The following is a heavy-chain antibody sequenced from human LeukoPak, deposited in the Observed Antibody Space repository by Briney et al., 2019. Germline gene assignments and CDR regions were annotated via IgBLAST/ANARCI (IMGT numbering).Heavy chain of an antibody. Sequence: PGGSLRLSCAASGFTFDDYGMSWVRQAPGKGLEWVSGINWNGGSTGYADSVKGRFTISRDNSKNTLYLQMNSLRAGDTGVYYCAKDQSNSWYEGAFDIWGQGTMVTVSS. CDR2: INWNGGST. J-gene: IGHJ3*02. V-gene: IGHV3-20*04. CDR3: AKDQSNSWYEGAFDI. D-gene: IGHD6-13*01. CDR1: GFTFDDYG.